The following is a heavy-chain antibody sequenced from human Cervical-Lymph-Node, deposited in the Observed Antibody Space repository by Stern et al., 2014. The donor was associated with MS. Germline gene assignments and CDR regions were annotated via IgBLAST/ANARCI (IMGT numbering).Heavy chain of an antibody. CDR2: IIPIFGTA. D-gene: IGHD4-23*01. CDR1: GGTFSSYA. V-gene: IGHV1-69*01. CDR3: ARARPVVTQPYWYFDL. Sequence: QVQLVESGAEVKKPGSSVKVSCKASGGTFSSYAISWVRQAPGQGLEWMGGIIPIFGTANYAQKFQGRVAITADESTNTAYMELSSLRSENTAVYYCARARPVVTQPYWYFDLWGRGTLVTVSS. J-gene: IGHJ2*01.